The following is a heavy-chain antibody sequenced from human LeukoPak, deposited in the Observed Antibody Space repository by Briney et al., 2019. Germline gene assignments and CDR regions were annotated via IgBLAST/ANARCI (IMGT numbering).Heavy chain of an antibody. J-gene: IGHJ4*02. CDR3: ARGWGPGGSIDY. CDR2: INAGNGNT. CDR1: GYTFTSYA. V-gene: IGHV1-3*01. D-gene: IGHD7-27*01. Sequence: ASVKVSCKASGYTFTSYAMHWVRQAPGQRLEWMGWINAGNGNTKYSQKFQGRVTITRDTSASTAYMELSSLRSEDTAVYYCARGWGPGGSIDYWGQGTLVTVSS.